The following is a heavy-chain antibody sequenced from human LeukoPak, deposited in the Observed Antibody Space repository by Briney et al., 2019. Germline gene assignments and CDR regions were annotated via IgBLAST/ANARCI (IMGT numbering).Heavy chain of an antibody. CDR3: ARLVGATSHFDY. CDR2: IYPGDSDT. CDR1: GYSFTSHW. J-gene: IGHJ4*02. V-gene: IGHV5-51*01. D-gene: IGHD1-26*01. Sequence: GESLKISCQGSGYSFTSHWIGWVRQMPGKGLEWMGIIYPGDSDTRYSLSFQGQVTFSADKSINTAYLQWSSLKASDTAMYYCARLVGATSHFDYWGQGTLVTVSS.